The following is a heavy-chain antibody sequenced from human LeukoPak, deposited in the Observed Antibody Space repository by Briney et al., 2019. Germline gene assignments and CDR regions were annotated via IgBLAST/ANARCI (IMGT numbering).Heavy chain of an antibody. J-gene: IGHJ6*02. D-gene: IGHD3-10*01. CDR2: INHSGST. V-gene: IGHV4-34*01. CDR3: ASMGSHYYGMDV. Sequence: KTSETLSLTCAVYGGSFSGYYWSWIRQPPGKGLEWIGEINHSGSTNYNPSLKSRVTISVDTSKNQFSLKLSSVTAADTAVYYCASMGSHYYGMDVWGQGTTVTVSS. CDR1: GGSFSGYY.